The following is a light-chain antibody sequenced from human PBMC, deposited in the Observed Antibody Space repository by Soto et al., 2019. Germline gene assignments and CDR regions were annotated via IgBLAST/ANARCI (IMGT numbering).Light chain of an antibody. V-gene: IGKV1-39*01. CDR1: QRISTY. J-gene: IGKJ2*01. Sequence: DIQMTQSPSSLSASIGDRVTITCRASQRISTYLNWYQHKPGKAPNLLIYAASSLQSGVPSRFSGSGSGTEFTLPISNPQPEDFATYYCQPSYSTLYTFGQGTKLEIK. CDR2: AAS. CDR3: QPSYSTLYT.